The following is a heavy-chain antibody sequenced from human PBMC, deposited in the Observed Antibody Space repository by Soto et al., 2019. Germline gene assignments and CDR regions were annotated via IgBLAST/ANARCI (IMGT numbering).Heavy chain of an antibody. CDR1: GFMFSDYA. D-gene: IGHD3-16*01. CDR2: LLRPGRST. J-gene: IGHJ5*02. Sequence: LGLSCAASGFMFSDYAMTWARQAPGKELEWVSGLLRPGRSTYYADSVKGRFTISGDTSANTVYPQMDSLRAEDTAVYYCAKDAIANDGIWLMDSWGQGTVVTVSS. V-gene: IGHV3-23*01. CDR3: AKDAIANDGIWLMDS.